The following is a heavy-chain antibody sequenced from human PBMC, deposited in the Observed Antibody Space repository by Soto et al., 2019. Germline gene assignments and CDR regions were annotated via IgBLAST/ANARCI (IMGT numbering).Heavy chain of an antibody. Sequence: PSETLSLTCTVSGGSISSGDYYWSWIRQPPGKGLEWIGYIYHSGSTYYNPSLKSRVTISVDTSKNQFSLKLTSVTAADTAVYYCARDKITGLFDYWGQGTLVTVSS. CDR2: IYHSGST. V-gene: IGHV4-30-4*01. D-gene: IGHD2-8*02. CDR1: GGSISSGDYY. CDR3: ARDKITGLFDY. J-gene: IGHJ4*02.